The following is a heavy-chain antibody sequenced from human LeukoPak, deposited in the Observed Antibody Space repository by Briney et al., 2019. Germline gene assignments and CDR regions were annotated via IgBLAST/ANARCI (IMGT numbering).Heavy chain of an antibody. D-gene: IGHD2/OR15-2a*01. V-gene: IGHV3-30*04. J-gene: IGHJ6*03. CDR1: GFTFSCHG. CDR3: AREEFYTSPQGYYLDV. CDR2: SAQDGSDP. Sequence: GGSLRLSCAASGFTFSCHGLHWVRQAPGKGLEWVALSAQDGSDPYYTDSVKGRFTISRDFSKNTLYLDMHSLRAEDTAVYYCAREEFYTSPQGYYLDVWGRGTTVTVSS.